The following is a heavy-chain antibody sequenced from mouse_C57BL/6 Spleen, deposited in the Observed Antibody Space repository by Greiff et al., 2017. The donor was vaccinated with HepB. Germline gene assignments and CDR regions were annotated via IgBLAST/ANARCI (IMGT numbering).Heavy chain of an antibody. CDR3: ARKTTAPYYYAMDY. CDR1: GYTFTDYN. CDR2: INPNNGGT. J-gene: IGHJ4*01. D-gene: IGHD1-2*01. V-gene: IGHV1-18*01. Sequence: EVQLQQSGPELVKPGASVKIPCKASGYTFTDYNMDWVKQSHGKSLEWIGDINPNNGGTIYNQKFKGKATLTVDKSSSTAYMELRSLTSEDTAVYYCARKTTAPYYYAMDYWGQGTSVTVSS.